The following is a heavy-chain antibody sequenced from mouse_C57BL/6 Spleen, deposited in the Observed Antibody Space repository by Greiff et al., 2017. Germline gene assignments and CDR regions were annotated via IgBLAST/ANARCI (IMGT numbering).Heavy chain of an antibody. J-gene: IGHJ2*01. D-gene: IGHD1-3*01. V-gene: IGHV1-26*01. CDR1: GYTFTDYY. Sequence: VQLQQSGPELVKPGASVKISCKASGYTFTDYYMNWVKQSHGKSLEWIGDINPNNGGTSYNQKFKGKATLTVDKSSSTAYMELRSLTSEDSAVYYCAREGKEYYFGYWGQGTTLTVSS. CDR3: AREGKEYYFGY. CDR2: INPNNGGT.